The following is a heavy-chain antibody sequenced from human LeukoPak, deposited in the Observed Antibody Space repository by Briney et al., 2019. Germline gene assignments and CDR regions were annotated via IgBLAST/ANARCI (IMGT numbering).Heavy chain of an antibody. Sequence: PGGSLRLSCAASGFTFSSYSMNWVRQAPGKGLEWVSSISSSSSYIYYADSVKGRFTISRDNAKNSLYLQMNSLRAEDTAVYYCARDRAPIAVAFDYWGQGTLVTVSS. CDR3: ARDRAPIAVAFDY. J-gene: IGHJ4*02. V-gene: IGHV3-21*01. CDR1: GFTFSSYS. CDR2: ISSSSSYI. D-gene: IGHD6-19*01.